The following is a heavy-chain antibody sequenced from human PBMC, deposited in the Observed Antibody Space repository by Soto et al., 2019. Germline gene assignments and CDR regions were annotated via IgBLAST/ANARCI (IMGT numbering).Heavy chain of an antibody. CDR2: ISSSSSYI. CDR3: ARDGLGYCSSTSCHQLGYMDV. V-gene: IGHV3-21*01. Sequence: EVQLVESGGGLVKPGGSLRLSCAASGFTFSSYSMNWVRQAPGKGLEWVSSISSSSSYIYYADSVKGRFTISRDNAKNSLYLQMNSLRAEDTAVYYCARDGLGYCSSTSCHQLGYMDVWGKGTTVTVSS. CDR1: GFTFSSYS. J-gene: IGHJ6*03. D-gene: IGHD2-2*01.